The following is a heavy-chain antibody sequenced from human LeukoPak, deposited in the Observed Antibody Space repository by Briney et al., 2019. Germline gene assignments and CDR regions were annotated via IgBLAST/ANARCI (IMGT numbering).Heavy chain of an antibody. CDR1: GFTFSGSA. CDR2: IRSKANSYAT. Sequence: GGSLKLSCAASGFTFSGSAMHWVRQASGKGLEWVGRIRSKANSYATAYAASVKGRFTISRDDSKNTAYLQMNSLKTEDTAVYYCTAYGEYGAFDIWGQGTMVTVSS. V-gene: IGHV3-73*01. J-gene: IGHJ3*02. D-gene: IGHD4-17*01. CDR3: TAYGEYGAFDI.